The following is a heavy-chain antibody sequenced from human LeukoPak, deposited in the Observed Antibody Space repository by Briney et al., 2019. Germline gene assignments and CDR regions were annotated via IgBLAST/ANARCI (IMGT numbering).Heavy chain of an antibody. D-gene: IGHD4-23*01. Sequence: SVKVSCKASGGTFSSYAISWVRQAPGQGLEWMGGIIPIFGTANYAQKFQGRVTITADKSTSTAHMELSSLRSEDTAVYYCAREADGSNAFDIWGQGTMVTVSS. V-gene: IGHV1-69*06. CDR3: AREADGSNAFDI. CDR1: GGTFSSYA. CDR2: IIPIFGTA. J-gene: IGHJ3*02.